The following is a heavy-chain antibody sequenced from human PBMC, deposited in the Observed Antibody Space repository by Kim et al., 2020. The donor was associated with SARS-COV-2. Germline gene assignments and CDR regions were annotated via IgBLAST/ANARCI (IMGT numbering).Heavy chain of an antibody. Sequence: SETLSLTCTVSGGSISSGDYYWSWIRQPPGKGLEWIGYIYYSGSTYYNPSLKSRVTISVDTSKNQFSLKLSSVTAADTAVYYCARGPDFWSGYYADDYWGQGTLVTVSS. CDR1: GGSISSGDYY. D-gene: IGHD3-3*01. V-gene: IGHV4-30-4*01. CDR3: ARGPDFWSGYYADDY. CDR2: IYYSGST. J-gene: IGHJ4*02.